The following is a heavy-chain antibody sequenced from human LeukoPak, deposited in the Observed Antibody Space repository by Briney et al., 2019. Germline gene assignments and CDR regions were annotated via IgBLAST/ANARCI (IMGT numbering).Heavy chain of an antibody. V-gene: IGHV3-48*01. J-gene: IGHJ4*02. CDR1: GFTYTKSV. CDR2: ISSSGSTI. D-gene: IGHD3-9*01. Sequence: PGGSLRLSCAASGFTYTKSVMGWIRQAPGKGLEWVSYISSSGSTIYYADSVKGRFTISRDNAKNSPYLQMNSLRAEDTAVYYCATWNSPHFDWLLRRKYYFDYWGQGTLVTVSS. CDR3: ATWNSPHFDWLLRRKYYFDY.